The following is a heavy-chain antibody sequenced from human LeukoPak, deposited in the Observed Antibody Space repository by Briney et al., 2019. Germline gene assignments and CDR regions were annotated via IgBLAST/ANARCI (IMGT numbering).Heavy chain of an antibody. V-gene: IGHV1-24*01. CDR3: ATLGECPHHYYYMDV. CDR2: FDPEDGET. Sequence: ASVKVSCKVSGYTLTELSMHWVRQAPGKGLEWMGGFDPEDGETIYAQKFQGRVTMTEDTSTDTAYMELSSLRSEDTAVYYCATLGECPHHYYYMDVWGKGTTVTVSS. J-gene: IGHJ6*03. CDR1: GYTLTELS. D-gene: IGHD3-10*01.